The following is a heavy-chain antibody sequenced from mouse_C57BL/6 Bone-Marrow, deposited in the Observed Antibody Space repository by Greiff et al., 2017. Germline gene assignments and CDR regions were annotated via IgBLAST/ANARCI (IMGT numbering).Heavy chain of an antibody. J-gene: IGHJ4*01. D-gene: IGHD1-1*01. CDR3: ARLRAHYYGSSPHYYAMDY. CDR1: GYSFTGYY. V-gene: IGHV1-31*01. Sequence: EVQLQQSGPELVKPGASVKISCKASGYSFTGYYMHWVKQSHGNILDWIGYIYPYNGVSSYNQKFKGKATLTVDKSSSTAYMELRSLTSEDSAVYSCARLRAHYYGSSPHYYAMDYWGQGTSVTVSS. CDR2: IYPYNGVS.